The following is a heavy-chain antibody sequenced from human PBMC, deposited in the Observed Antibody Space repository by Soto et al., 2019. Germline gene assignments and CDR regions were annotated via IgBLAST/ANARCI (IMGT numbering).Heavy chain of an antibody. CDR1: GYTLNEVA. CDR2: FDPDEAAT. V-gene: IGHV1-24*01. D-gene: IGHD4-17*01. CDR3: TTYLGDYNFDH. J-gene: IGHJ5*02. Sequence: QVQLVQSGAEVKKPGASVKVSCKVSGYTLNEVAMPWVRQAPGKGLEWLGGFDPDEAATIYAHHFQGRVTMTEDTSTDTVYIELSSLRSEDTALYFCTTYLGDYNFDHWGQGTLVTVSS.